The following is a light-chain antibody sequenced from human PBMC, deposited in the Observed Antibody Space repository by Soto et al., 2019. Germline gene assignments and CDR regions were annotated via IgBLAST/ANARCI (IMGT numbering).Light chain of an antibody. CDR3: QHYNSYSEA. CDR1: QTISSW. Sequence: DIHMTQSPSTLSGSVVDRCTITCRASQTISSWLAWYQQKPGKAPKLLIYKASTLKSGVPSRFSGSGSGTEFTLTISSLQPDDFATYYCQHYNSYSEAFGQGTKVDIK. CDR2: KAS. J-gene: IGKJ1*01. V-gene: IGKV1-5*03.